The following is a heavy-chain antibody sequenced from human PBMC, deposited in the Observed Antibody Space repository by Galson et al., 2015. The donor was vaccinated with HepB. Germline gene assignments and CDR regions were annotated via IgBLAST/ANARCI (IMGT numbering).Heavy chain of an antibody. Sequence: SLRLSCAASGFTFSSYAMHWVRQAPGKGLEWVAVISYDGSNKYYADSVKGRFPISRDNSKNTLYLQMNSLRAEDTAVYYCARDGADPFDYWGQGTLVTVSS. D-gene: IGHD3-16*01. J-gene: IGHJ4*02. CDR3: ARDGADPFDY. CDR2: ISYDGSNK. V-gene: IGHV3-30-3*01. CDR1: GFTFSSYA.